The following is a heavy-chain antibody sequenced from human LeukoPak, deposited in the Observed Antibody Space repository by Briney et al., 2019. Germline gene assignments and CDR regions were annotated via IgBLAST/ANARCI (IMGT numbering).Heavy chain of an antibody. CDR1: GFTFSSYE. J-gene: IGHJ4*02. CDR2: ISSSGSTI. CDR3: ARGAEWLGFDY. D-gene: IGHD6-19*01. Sequence: AGGSLRLSCAASGFTFSSYEMNWVRQAPGKGLEWVSYISSSGSTIYYADSVKGRFTISRDNAKNLLYLQMNSLRAEDTAVYYCARGAEWLGFDYWGQGTLVTVSS. V-gene: IGHV3-48*03.